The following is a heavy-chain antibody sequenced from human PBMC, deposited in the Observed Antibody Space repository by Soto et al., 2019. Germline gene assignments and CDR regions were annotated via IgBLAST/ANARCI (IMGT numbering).Heavy chain of an antibody. CDR3: AKDPDFAVAGRDY. CDR1: GFTFGNYA. Sequence: PGGSLRLSCAASGFTFGNYAMTWVRQAPGKGLECVSRISGSGGGTYYADSVKGRFTISRDNSKNTLYLQMNSLRAEDTAVYYCAKDPDFAVAGRDYWGQGTLVTVSS. D-gene: IGHD6-19*01. V-gene: IGHV3-23*01. J-gene: IGHJ4*02. CDR2: ISGSGGGT.